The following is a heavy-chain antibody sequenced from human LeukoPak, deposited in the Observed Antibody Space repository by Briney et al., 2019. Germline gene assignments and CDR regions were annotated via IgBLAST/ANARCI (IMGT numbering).Heavy chain of an antibody. J-gene: IGHJ4*02. CDR3: AKSRTTGSASSDY. Sequence: ASVKVSCKASGYTFTSYYIHWVRQAPGQGLEWMGIMNPSDGSTGYAQKFRGSVTMTRDTSTTTVYMEMSNLSSEDTAMYYCAKSRTTGSASSDYWGQGTLVTVSS. D-gene: IGHD2-8*02. CDR1: GYTFTSYY. V-gene: IGHV1-46*01. CDR2: MNPSDGST.